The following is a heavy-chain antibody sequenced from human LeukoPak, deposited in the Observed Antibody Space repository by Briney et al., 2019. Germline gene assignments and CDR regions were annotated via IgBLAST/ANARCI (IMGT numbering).Heavy chain of an antibody. CDR2: IIPILGIA. J-gene: IGHJ4*02. V-gene: IGHV1-69*04. Sequence: ASVKVSCKASGGTFSSYAISWVRQAPGQGLEWMGRIIPILGIANYAQKFQGRVTITADKSTSTAYMELSSLRSEDTAVYYCARGDSSGYLCVDYWGQGTLVTVSP. CDR3: ARGDSSGYLCVDY. CDR1: GGTFSSYA. D-gene: IGHD3-22*01.